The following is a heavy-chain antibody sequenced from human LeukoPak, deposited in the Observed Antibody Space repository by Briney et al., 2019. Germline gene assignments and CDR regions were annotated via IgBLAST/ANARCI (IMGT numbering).Heavy chain of an antibody. CDR3: ARVGGLVDYFDY. CDR1: GGSISSYY. V-gene: IGHV4-59*01. CDR2: IYYSGST. D-gene: IGHD1-26*01. J-gene: IGHJ4*02. Sequence: PSETLSLTCTVSGGSISSYYWSWIRQPPGKGLEWIGYIYYSGSTNYNPSLKSRVTISVDTSKNQFSLKLSSVTAADTAVYYCARVGGLVDYFDYWGQGTLVTVSS.